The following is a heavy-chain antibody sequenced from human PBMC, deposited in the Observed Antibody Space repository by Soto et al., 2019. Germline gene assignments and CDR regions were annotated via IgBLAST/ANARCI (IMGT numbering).Heavy chain of an antibody. D-gene: IGHD6-6*01. V-gene: IGHV1-69*01. Sequence: QVQLVQSGAEVKKPGSSVKVSCKASGGTFSSYAISWVRQAPGQGLEWMGGIIPIFGTANYAQKFRGRVTITADESTSTAYMELSSLRSEDTAVYYCARSIAAPRREGNWFDPWGQGTLVTVSS. CDR1: GGTFSSYA. CDR3: ARSIAAPRREGNWFDP. J-gene: IGHJ5*02. CDR2: IIPIFGTA.